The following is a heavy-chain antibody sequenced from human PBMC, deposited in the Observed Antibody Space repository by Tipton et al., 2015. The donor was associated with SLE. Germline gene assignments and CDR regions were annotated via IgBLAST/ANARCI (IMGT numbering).Heavy chain of an antibody. Sequence: TLSLTCSVSGGSISSSTSWWGWIRQPPGKGLEWIGNFYYSGSTYYNPSLKSRVTLSVDTSKNQFSLKVTSVRAADTAVYYCARGMLTWRGAIIGVDVWGQGTSVNVSS. D-gene: IGHD2-8*01. CDR2: FYYSGST. CDR3: ARGMLTWRGAIIGVDV. V-gene: IGHV4-39*07. J-gene: IGHJ6*02. CDR1: GGSISSSTSW.